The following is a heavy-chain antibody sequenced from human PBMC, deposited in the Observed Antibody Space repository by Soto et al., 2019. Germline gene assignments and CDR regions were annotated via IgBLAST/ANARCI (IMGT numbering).Heavy chain of an antibody. D-gene: IGHD4-17*01. J-gene: IGHJ6*02. V-gene: IGHV3-30*18. CDR1: GFTFSTYG. CDR3: AKDLQSYGDYDYYCYGMDV. Sequence: QVQLVESGGGEVQPGRSLTISCAASGFTFSTYGMHWVRQTPGKGLEWVAVISYDGTNKFYSDSVKGRFTISRDNFKNTLTLQMNSLRADDTAVYSCAKDLQSYGDYDYYCYGMDVWGLGTRVTV. CDR2: ISYDGTNK.